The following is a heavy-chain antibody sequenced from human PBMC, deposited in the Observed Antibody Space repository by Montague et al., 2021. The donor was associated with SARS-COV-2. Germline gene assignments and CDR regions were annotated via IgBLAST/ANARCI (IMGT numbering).Heavy chain of an antibody. CDR1: GFSLNTSGEG. V-gene: IGHV2-5*02. CDR2: IYWDDDK. D-gene: IGHD3-3*01. Sequence: PALVKPTQTLTLTCTFSGFSLNTSGEGVGWVRQPPGKALEWLALIYWDDDKRYSPSLKSRSTISKDTTKNEVVLTVANMDPVDTATYYCAHLHTGFWSAYYSTWGQGTLVTVSS. CDR3: AHLHTGFWSAYYST. J-gene: IGHJ5*02.